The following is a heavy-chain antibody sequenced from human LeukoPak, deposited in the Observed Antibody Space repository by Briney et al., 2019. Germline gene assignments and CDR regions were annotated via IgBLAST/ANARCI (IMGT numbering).Heavy chain of an antibody. CDR1: GFTFSSYG. Sequence: PGGTLRLSCAASGFTFSSYGMSWVRQAPGKGLEWVSGISGSGGSTYYADSVKGRFTISRDSSKNTLYLQMNNLRVEDTAVYYCAKAYSSGWYDYWGQGTLVTVSS. CDR3: AKAYSSGWYDY. D-gene: IGHD6-19*01. CDR2: ISGSGGST. J-gene: IGHJ4*02. V-gene: IGHV3-23*01.